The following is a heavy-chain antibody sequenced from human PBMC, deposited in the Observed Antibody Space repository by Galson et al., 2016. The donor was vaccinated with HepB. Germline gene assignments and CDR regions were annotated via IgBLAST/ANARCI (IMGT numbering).Heavy chain of an antibody. Sequence: SLRLSCAASGFTFSDYTMIWVRQAPGKGLEWVSYIIHSSDLIHYTDSVKGRFTISRDNAKNSLYLQMNSLRAEDTAVYYCARGRINWDNWFDPWGQGALVTVSS. CDR2: IIHSSDLI. J-gene: IGHJ5*02. CDR1: GFTFSDYT. D-gene: IGHD7-27*01. V-gene: IGHV3-48*01. CDR3: ARGRINWDNWFDP.